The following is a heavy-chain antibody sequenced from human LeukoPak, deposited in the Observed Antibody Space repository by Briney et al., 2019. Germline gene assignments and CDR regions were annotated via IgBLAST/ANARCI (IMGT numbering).Heavy chain of an antibody. J-gene: IGHJ6*02. CDR3: ARQWPYSSSSSPYYYGMDV. CDR1: GGSMSIYY. V-gene: IGHV4-59*08. CDR2: VSYSGST. D-gene: IGHD6-6*01. Sequence: MSSETLSLTCSVDGGSMSIYYWSWIRQPPGKGLEWIGYVSYSGSTNYNPSLKSRVTISVDTSKNQFSLKLSSVTAADTAVYYCARQWPYSSSSSPYYYGMDVWGQGTTVTVSS.